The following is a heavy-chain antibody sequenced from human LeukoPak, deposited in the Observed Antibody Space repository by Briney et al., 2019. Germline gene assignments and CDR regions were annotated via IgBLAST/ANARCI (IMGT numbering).Heavy chain of an antibody. CDR2: IRGNAGTT. D-gene: IGHD3-10*01. Sequence: QSGGSLRLSCAASGFIFSNYGMSWVRQAPGKGLEWVSAIRGNAGTTYYADSVKGRFTIFRDNYKNMLYLQMNSLRAEDTAVYYCARGNGFAGSYVWGKGTTVTVSS. J-gene: IGHJ6*04. V-gene: IGHV3-23*01. CDR3: ARGNGFAGSYV. CDR1: GFIFSNYG.